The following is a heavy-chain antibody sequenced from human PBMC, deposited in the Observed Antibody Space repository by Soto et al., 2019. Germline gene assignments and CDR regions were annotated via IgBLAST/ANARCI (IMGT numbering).Heavy chain of an antibody. CDR1: GGAFATFA. Sequence: QVQLVQSGAEVKKPGSSVKVSCKASGGAFATFAISWVRQAPGQGLEWMGGIIPIFGTGTSAQRSQGRVTITADQSTSTVYMELSSLRSEDTAMYYCARGWGSGSYCDYWGQGTLVTVSS. V-gene: IGHV1-69*01. CDR2: IIPIFGTG. CDR3: ARGWGSGSYCDY. J-gene: IGHJ4*02. D-gene: IGHD3-10*01.